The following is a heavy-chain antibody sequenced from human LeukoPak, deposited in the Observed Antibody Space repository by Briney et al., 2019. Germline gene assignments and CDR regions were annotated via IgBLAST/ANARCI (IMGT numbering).Heavy chain of an antibody. V-gene: IGHV1-2*02. CDR1: GYTFTSYG. J-gene: IGHJ4*02. CDR3: ARARYYYDSSGYYYGGTESYFDY. CDR2: INPNSGGT. Sequence: ASVKVSCKASGYTFTSYGISWVRQAPGQGLEWMGWINPNSGGTNYAQKFQGRVTMTRDTSISTAYMELSRLRSDDTAVYYCARARYYYDSSGYYYGGTESYFDYWGQGTLVTVSS. D-gene: IGHD3-22*01.